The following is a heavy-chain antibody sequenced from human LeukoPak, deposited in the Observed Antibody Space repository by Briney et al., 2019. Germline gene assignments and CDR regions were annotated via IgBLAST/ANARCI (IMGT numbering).Heavy chain of an antibody. J-gene: IGHJ6*03. V-gene: IGHV4-4*07. CDR2: IYTSGST. CDR1: GGSISSYY. D-gene: IGHD4-17*01. CDR3: ARMTTTHYYYYYMDV. Sequence: SETLSLTCTVSGGSISSYYWSWIRQPAGKGLEWIGRIYTSGSTNYNPSLKSRVTISVDTSKNQFSLKLSSVTAADTAFYYCARMTTTHYYYYYMDVWGKGTTVTVSS.